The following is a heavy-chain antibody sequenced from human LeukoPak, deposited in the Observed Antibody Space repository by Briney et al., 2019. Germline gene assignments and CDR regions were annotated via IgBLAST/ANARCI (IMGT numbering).Heavy chain of an antibody. J-gene: IGHJ5*02. CDR1: GGSMRGYY. V-gene: IGHV4-31*03. Sequence: SETLSLTCTVSGGSMRGYYWSWIRQHPGKGLEWIGYIYYSGSTYYNPSLKSRVTISVDTSKNQFSLKLSSVTAADTAVYYCARDPAYYYDSSGSSNWFDPWGQGTLVAVSS. CDR2: IYYSGST. CDR3: ARDPAYYYDSSGSSNWFDP. D-gene: IGHD3-22*01.